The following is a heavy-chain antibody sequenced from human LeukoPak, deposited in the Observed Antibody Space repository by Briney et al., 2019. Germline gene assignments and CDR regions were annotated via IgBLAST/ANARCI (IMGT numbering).Heavy chain of an antibody. D-gene: IGHD6-13*01. Sequence: SETLSLTCAVYGESSFSNYYWSWIRQPPGKGLEWIGEINHSGSTNYNPSLKSRVTISVDTSKNQFSLKLSSVTAADTAVYYCARGLVSSSWYRYYYYYMDVWGKGTTVTVSS. J-gene: IGHJ6*03. CDR3: ARGLVSSSWYRYYYYYMDV. V-gene: IGHV4-34*01. CDR1: GESSFSNYY. CDR2: INHSGST.